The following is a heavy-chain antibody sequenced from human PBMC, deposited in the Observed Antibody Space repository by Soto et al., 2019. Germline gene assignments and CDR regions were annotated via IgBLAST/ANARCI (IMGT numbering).Heavy chain of an antibody. J-gene: IGHJ4*02. CDR1: GFTFSSYA. CDR2: ISGSGGST. V-gene: IGHV3-23*01. CDR3: ANSNFRDCSSTSCYAGFFDY. Sequence: GGSLRLSCAASGFTFSSYAMSWVRQAPGKGLEWVSAISGSGGSTYYADSVKGRFTISRDNSKNTLYLQMNSLRAEDTAVYYCANSNFRDCSSTSCYAGFFDYWGQGTLVTVSS. D-gene: IGHD2-2*01.